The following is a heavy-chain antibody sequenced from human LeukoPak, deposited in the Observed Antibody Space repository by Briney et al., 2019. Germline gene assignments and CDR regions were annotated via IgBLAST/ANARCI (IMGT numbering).Heavy chain of an antibody. CDR2: IYYSGST. D-gene: IGHD5-12*01. J-gene: IGHJ4*02. CDR3: ARDAGYSGYY. Sequence: PSETLSLTCTASGGSISSSSYYWGWIRQPPGKGLEWIGSIYYSGSTYYNPSLKSRVTISVDTTKNQFSLKLSSVTAADTAVYYCARDAGYSGYYWGQGTLVTVSS. CDR1: GGSISSSSYY. V-gene: IGHV4-39*07.